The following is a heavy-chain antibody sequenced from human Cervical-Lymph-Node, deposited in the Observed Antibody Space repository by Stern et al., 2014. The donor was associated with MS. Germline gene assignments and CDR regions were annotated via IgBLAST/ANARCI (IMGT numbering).Heavy chain of an antibody. CDR1: GFTFDDYA. CDR3: AKGSGGSGYYPVALDY. D-gene: IGHD3-3*01. J-gene: IGHJ4*02. V-gene: IGHV3-9*01. Sequence: EVQLVESGGGLVQPGRSLRLSCAASGFTFDDYAMPWVRQAPGKGLECVSGITGNSVSVGYADSVKGRFTISRDNAKNSLYLQMNSLRGDDTALYYCAKGSGGSGYYPVALDYWGQGTLVTVSS. CDR2: ITGNSVSV.